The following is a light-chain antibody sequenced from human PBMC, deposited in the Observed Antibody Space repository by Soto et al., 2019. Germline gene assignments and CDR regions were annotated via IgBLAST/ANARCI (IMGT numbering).Light chain of an antibody. Sequence: EIVLTQSPGTLSLSPGERATLSCRASQSVSNYLAWYQRKPGQAPRLLIYGASSRATGIPDRFSGSGSGTDFTLTISRLEPVDFAVYYCHQYSGSPQTSGQGSKVDIK. J-gene: IGKJ1*01. CDR1: QSVSNY. CDR2: GAS. V-gene: IGKV3-20*01. CDR3: HQYSGSPQT.